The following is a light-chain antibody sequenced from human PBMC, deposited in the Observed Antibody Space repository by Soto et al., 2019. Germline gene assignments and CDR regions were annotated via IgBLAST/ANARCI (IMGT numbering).Light chain of an antibody. CDR2: GAS. CDR3: XXXXXSPPT. J-gene: IGKJ1*01. Sequence: EIVLTQSPGTLSLSPGERATLSCRASQSVSSNYLAWYQRKPGQAPRLLIYGASSRATGIPNRFSGSGSGTDFTLTITRLXPEXXXXXXXXXXXXSPPTVGQGTKVEIK. V-gene: IGKV3-20*01. CDR1: QSVSSNY.